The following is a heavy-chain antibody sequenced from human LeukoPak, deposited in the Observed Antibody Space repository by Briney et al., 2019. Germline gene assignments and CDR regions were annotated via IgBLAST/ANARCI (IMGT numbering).Heavy chain of an antibody. V-gene: IGHV4-31*03. J-gene: IGHJ6*02. Sequence: SETLSLTCTVSGGSISSGGYYWSWIRQHPGKGLEWIGYIYYSGSTYYNPSLKSRVTISVDTSKNQFSLKLSSVTAADTAVYYCARDRQQLLFPYYYYGMDVWGQGTTVTVSS. CDR1: GGSISSGGYY. CDR3: ARDRQQLLFPYYYYGMDV. CDR2: IYYSGST. D-gene: IGHD2-2*01.